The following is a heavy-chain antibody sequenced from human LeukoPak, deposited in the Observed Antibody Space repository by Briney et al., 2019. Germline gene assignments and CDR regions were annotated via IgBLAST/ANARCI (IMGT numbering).Heavy chain of an antibody. CDR1: GFTVSSNY. Sequence: PGGSLRLSCAASGFTVSSNYVSWVRQAPGKGLDWVSVIYSGGNTYYADSVKGRFTISRDNSKNTLYLQMNSLRAEDTAVYYCASRPSGDYPYFDYWGQGTLVTVSS. CDR2: IYSGGNT. J-gene: IGHJ4*02. CDR3: ASRPSGDYPYFDY. D-gene: IGHD4-17*01. V-gene: IGHV3-66*01.